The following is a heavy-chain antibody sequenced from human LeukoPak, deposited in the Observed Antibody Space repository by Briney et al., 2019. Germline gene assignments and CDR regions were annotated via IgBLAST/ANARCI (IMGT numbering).Heavy chain of an antibody. J-gene: IGHJ4*02. CDR1: GHTFNRFN. V-gene: IGHV3-43*01. CDR2: IHSKGTIT. CDR3: AKEYDCYGDCYTALDS. Sequence: GVSLTLSCTVSGHTFNRFNVLWLRHSTGRGLEWVSLIHSKGTITSYADSVKGRFTISRDNRKQSLFLQMNSLRSEDTALYYCAKEYDCYGDCYTALDSWGQGTLVTVSS. D-gene: IGHD2-21*02.